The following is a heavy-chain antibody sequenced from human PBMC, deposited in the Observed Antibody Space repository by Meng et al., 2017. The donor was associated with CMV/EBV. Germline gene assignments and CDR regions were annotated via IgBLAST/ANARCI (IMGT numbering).Heavy chain of an antibody. Sequence: GGSLRLSCAASGFTFDVYAMSWVRQAPGKGLEWVSGINLNGDSKVYADSVKGRFTISRDNAKNSLYLQMNSLKAEDTALYYCARVKQNRNYDYYCYYGMDMWGQGTTVTVSS. CDR2: INLNGDSK. CDR3: ARVKQNRNYDYYCYYGMDM. D-gene: IGHD1-7*01. V-gene: IGHV3-20*04. CDR1: GFTFDVYA. J-gene: IGHJ6*02.